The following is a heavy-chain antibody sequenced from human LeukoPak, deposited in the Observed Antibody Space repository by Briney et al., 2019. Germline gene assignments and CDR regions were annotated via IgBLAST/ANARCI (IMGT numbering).Heavy chain of an antibody. CDR2: IYYSGST. CDR3: ARIWFGESYYFDY. V-gene: IGHV4-30-4*01. CDR1: GGSISSGDYY. Sequence: MASETLSLTCTVSGGSISSGDYYWSWIRQPPGKGLEWIGYIYYSGSTYYNPSLKSRVTISVDTSKNQFSLKLSSVTAADTAVYYCARIWFGESYYFDYWGQGTLVTVSS. J-gene: IGHJ4*02. D-gene: IGHD3-10*01.